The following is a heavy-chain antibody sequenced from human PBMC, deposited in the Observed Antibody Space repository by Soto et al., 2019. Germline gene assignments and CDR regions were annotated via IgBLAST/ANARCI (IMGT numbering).Heavy chain of an antibody. J-gene: IGHJ2*01. D-gene: IGHD2-15*01. CDR2: ISASTRNT. Sequence: QVQLVQSGAEVKKPGASVKVSCQASGYTFTNYAISWVRQAPGQGLEGMGWISASTRNTDQAQNFQGRVTMTIDTSTNTANMELRSLRSDDTAMYYCARCYCSVGSCYACWHFDLWGRGTLVTVSS. CDR1: GYTFTNYA. V-gene: IGHV1-18*01. CDR3: ARCYCSVGSCYACWHFDL.